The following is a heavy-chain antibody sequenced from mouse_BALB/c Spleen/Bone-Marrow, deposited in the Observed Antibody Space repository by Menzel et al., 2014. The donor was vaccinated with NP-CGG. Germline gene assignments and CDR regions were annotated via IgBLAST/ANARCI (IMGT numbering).Heavy chain of an antibody. Sequence: DVQLVEPGGGLVQPGGSLKLSCAASGFTFSSYGMSWVRPTPDKRLELVATINSNGGSTYYPDSVKGRFTISRDNAKNTLYLQMSRLKSEDTVMYYCERDGSSYEGNYLDYWGQGTTRTVSS. V-gene: IGHV5-6-3*01. D-gene: IGHD1-1*01. CDR2: INSNGGST. CDR3: ERDGSSYEGNYLDY. CDR1: GFTFSSYG. J-gene: IGHJ2*01.